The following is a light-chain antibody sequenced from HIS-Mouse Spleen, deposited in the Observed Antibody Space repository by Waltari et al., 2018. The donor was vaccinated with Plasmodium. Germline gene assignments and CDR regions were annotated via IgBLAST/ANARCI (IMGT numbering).Light chain of an antibody. V-gene: IGLV2-8*01. CDR1: SSDVGGYNY. Sequence: QSALTQPPSASGSPGQSVTISCTGTSSDVGGYNYVSWYQQPPGKAPQLMIYEVGKRPSGGPDRFSGSKSGNTASLTVSGLQAEEEADYYCSSYAGSNNLVFGGGTKLTVL. J-gene: IGLJ2*01. CDR3: SSYAGSNNLV. CDR2: EVG.